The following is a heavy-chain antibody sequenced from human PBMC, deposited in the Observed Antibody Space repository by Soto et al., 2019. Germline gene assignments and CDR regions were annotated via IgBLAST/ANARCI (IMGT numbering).Heavy chain of an antibody. V-gene: IGHV3-74*01. CDR2: INSDGSNT. D-gene: IGHD6-6*01. J-gene: IGHJ6*02. CDR1: GFTFSSYW. Sequence: EVQLVESGGGLVQPGGSLRLSCAASGFTFSSYWMHWVRQAPGKGLVWVSRINSDGSNTNYADSVKGRFTISRDNAKNTLYLQMNSLRAEDTAMYYCTRSGSSPYYYGMDVWGQGTTVTVS. CDR3: TRSGSSPYYYGMDV.